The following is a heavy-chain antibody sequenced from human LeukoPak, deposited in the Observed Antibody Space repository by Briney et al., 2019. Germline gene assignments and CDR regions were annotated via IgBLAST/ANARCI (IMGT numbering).Heavy chain of an antibody. D-gene: IGHD3/OR15-3a*01. CDR3: ARHLSWLVIIPSGNWFDP. CDR1: GGSFSGYY. V-gene: IGHV4-34*01. CDR2: INHSGST. Sequence: PSETLSLTCAVYGGSFSGYYWSWIRQPPGKGLEWIGEINHSGSTNYNPSLKSRVTISVDTSKNQFSLKLSSVTAADTAVYYCARHLSWLVIIPSGNWFDPWGQGTLVTVSS. J-gene: IGHJ5*02.